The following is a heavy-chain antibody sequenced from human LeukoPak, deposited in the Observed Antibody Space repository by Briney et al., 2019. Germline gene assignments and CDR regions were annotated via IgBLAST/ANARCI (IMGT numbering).Heavy chain of an antibody. Sequence: GGSLRLSCAASGFTFSSYNMNWVRQAPGKGLEWVSDISSSGSTIYFADSVKGRFTISRDNAKNSLYLHMNSLRDEDTAVYYCARLEYYYVSGNYYKLFDYWGQGTLVTVCS. V-gene: IGHV3-48*02. CDR1: GFTFSSYN. J-gene: IGHJ4*02. CDR3: ARLEYYYVSGNYYKLFDY. D-gene: IGHD3-10*01. CDR2: ISSSGSTI.